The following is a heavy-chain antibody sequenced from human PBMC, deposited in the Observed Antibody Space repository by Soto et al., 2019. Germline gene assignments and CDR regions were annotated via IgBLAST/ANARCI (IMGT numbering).Heavy chain of an antibody. V-gene: IGHV4-34*01. D-gene: IGHD3-3*01. J-gene: IGHJ5*02. CDR3: ARKRGLRFLEWLHNWFDP. CDR1: GGSFSGYY. Sequence: ASETLSLTCAVYGGSFSGYYCSWIRQPPGKGLEWIGEINHSGSTNYNPSLKSRVTISVDTSKNQFSLKLSSVTAADTAVYYCARKRGLRFLEWLHNWFDPWGQGTLVTVSS. CDR2: INHSGST.